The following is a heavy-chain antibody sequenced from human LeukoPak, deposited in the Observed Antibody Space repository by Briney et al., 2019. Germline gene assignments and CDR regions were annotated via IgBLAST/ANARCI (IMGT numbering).Heavy chain of an antibody. J-gene: IGHJ4*02. CDR2: ISGSGDNT. CDR1: GFTFSSYA. D-gene: IGHD3-22*01. Sequence: SGGSLRLSGAASGFTFSSYAMSWVRKAPGKGLEWVSGISGSGDNTYYADSVKGRFTISRDNSKNTLYVQVNSLGTEDTAAYYCAKGSYCDSSGSFYFDYWGQGTLVTVSS. CDR3: AKGSYCDSSGSFYFDY. V-gene: IGHV3-23*01.